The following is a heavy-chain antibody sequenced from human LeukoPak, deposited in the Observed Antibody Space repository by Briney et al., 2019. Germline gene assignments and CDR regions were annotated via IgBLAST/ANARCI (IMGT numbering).Heavy chain of an antibody. Sequence: GESLQISCQGSGYSFTSYWIGWVRQMPGKGLEWMGIIYPGDSDTRYSPSFQGQVTISADKSISTAYLQWSSLKASDTAMYYCARQSCSSTSCYYFDYWGQGTLVTVSS. CDR3: ARQSCSSTSCYYFDY. J-gene: IGHJ4*02. CDR1: GYSFTSYW. D-gene: IGHD2-2*01. CDR2: IYPGDSDT. V-gene: IGHV5-51*01.